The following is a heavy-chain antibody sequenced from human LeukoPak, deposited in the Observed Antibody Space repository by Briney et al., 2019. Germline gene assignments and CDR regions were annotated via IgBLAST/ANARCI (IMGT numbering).Heavy chain of an antibody. CDR3: QRGLQEYLFHY. V-gene: IGHV1-69*05. Sequence: ANYAQKFHGRVTISTDESTSTAYMELSRWTTEDTAVYYCQRGLQEYLFHYWGQGTLVTVSS. D-gene: IGHD6-6*01. CDR2: A. J-gene: IGHJ4*02.